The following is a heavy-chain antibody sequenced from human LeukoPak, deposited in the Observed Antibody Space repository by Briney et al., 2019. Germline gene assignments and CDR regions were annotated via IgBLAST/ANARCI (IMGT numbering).Heavy chain of an antibody. CDR2: INHSGST. J-gene: IGHJ5*02. Sequence: SETLSLTCAVYGVSFSGYYLSWIRQPPGKGLEWIGEINHSGSTNYNPSLQSRVPISIDTSKNQLYMQLNSVTAADTAVHYCEKGAGPPWFDPWGQGTLVTVSS. V-gene: IGHV4-34*01. CDR1: GVSFSGYY. CDR3: EKGAGPPWFDP. D-gene: IGHD6-19*01.